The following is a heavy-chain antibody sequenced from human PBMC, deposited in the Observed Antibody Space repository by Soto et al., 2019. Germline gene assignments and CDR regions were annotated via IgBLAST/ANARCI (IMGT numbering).Heavy chain of an antibody. J-gene: IGHJ5*02. V-gene: IGHV4-31*02. Sequence: DLEWIGYIYYSGSTYYNPSLKSRVTISVDTSKNQFSLKLSSVTAADTAVYYCARARYVWGGRWFDPWGQGTLVTVSS. D-gene: IGHD3-16*01. CDR2: IYYSGST. CDR3: ARARYVWGGRWFDP.